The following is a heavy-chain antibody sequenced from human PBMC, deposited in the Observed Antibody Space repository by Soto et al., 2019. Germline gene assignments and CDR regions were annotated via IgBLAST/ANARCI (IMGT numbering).Heavy chain of an antibody. J-gene: IGHJ4*02. CDR2: IIPIFGTA. CDR1: GGTFSSYA. V-gene: IGHV1-69*13. D-gene: IGHD1-26*01. CDR3: ARAPLPLYIVGATKAESGPFDY. Sequence: SVKVSCKASGGTFSSYAISWVRQAPGQGLEWMGGIIPIFGTANYAQKFQGRVTITADESTSTAYMELSSLRSEDTAVYYCARAPLPLYIVGATKAESGPFDYWGREPWSPSPQ.